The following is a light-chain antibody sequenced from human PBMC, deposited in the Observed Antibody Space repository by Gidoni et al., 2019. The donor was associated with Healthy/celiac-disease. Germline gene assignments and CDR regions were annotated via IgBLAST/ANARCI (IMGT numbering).Light chain of an antibody. CDR3: MQSIPLPYT. Sequence: SVMTQTPLSLYVPPGQPASISCKSIKSRLHSDGKTYLYWYLQKPGQPPQLLIYEVSTRFSGVPDRFGGSGSGPDFPLKISRVEAEDVGVYSCMQSIPLPYTFGPGTKLEIK. V-gene: IGKV2D-29*01. J-gene: IGKJ2*01. CDR1: KSRLHSDGKTY. CDR2: EVS.